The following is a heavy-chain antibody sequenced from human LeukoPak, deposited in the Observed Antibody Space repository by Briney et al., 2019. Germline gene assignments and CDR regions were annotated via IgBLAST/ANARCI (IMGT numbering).Heavy chain of an antibody. CDR2: INHSGST. CDR1: GGSFSGYY. V-gene: IGHV4-34*01. J-gene: IGHJ4*02. Sequence: SETLSLTCAVYGGSFSGYYWSWIRQPPGKGLEWIGEINHSGSTNYNPSLKSRVTISVDTSKNQFSLKLSSVTAADMAVYYCARGLFYWGQGTLVTVSS. D-gene: IGHD2-21*01. CDR3: ARGLFY.